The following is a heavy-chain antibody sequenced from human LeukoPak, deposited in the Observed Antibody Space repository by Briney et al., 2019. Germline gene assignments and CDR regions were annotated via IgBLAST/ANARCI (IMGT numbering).Heavy chain of an antibody. J-gene: IGHJ4*02. V-gene: IGHV1-3*01. CDR3: ARQFHSGYDN. Sequence: ASVKVSCKASGYTFTDYAMHWVRQAPGQRLEWMGWINVGNGNTEYSQKFQGRVTITRDTSASAAYMELSSLRSEDTAVYYCARQFHSGYDNWGQGTLVTVSS. D-gene: IGHD5-12*01. CDR2: INVGNGNT. CDR1: GYTFTDYA.